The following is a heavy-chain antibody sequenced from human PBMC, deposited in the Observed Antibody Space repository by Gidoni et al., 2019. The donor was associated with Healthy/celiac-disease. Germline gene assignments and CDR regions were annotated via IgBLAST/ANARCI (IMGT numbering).Heavy chain of an antibody. CDR2: IYSGGST. CDR3: ARDRAVVAMVRGVIPYGMDV. J-gene: IGHJ6*02. V-gene: IGHV3-66*01. Sequence: EVQLVESGGGLVQPGGSLRLSCAASGFTVSSNYMSWVRQAPGKGLEWVSVIYSGGSTYYADSVKGRFTISRDNSKNTLYLQMNSLRAEDTAVYYCARDRAVVAMVRGVIPYGMDVWGQGTTVTVSS. CDR1: GFTVSSNY. D-gene: IGHD3-10*01.